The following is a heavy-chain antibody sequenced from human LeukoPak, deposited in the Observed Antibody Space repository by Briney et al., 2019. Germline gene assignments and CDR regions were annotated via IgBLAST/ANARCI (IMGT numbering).Heavy chain of an antibody. CDR2: ISSSGNTI. J-gene: IGHJ4*02. D-gene: IGHD3-16*02. CDR1: GLTFSDYY. V-gene: IGHV3-11*04. CDR3: ARDLIPDDYVWGSYRYLRGGNFDY. Sequence: GGSLRLSCAASGLTFSDYYMSWLRQAPGKGLEWVSYISSSGNTIYYADSVKGRFTISRDNAKNSLYLQMNSLRAEDTAVYYCARDLIPDDYVWGSYRYLRGGNFDYWGQGTLVTVSS.